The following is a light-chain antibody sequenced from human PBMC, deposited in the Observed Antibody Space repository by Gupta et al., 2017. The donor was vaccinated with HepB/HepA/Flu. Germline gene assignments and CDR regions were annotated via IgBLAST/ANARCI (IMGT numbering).Light chain of an antibody. CDR3: QQDNNWPRT. J-gene: IGKJ1*01. V-gene: IGKV3-15*01. CDR2: GAS. Sequence: DIVMTQSPATLSVSPGERATLSCRASESISSNLAWYQQKPGQAPRLLIYGASTRATGIPARFSGSGSGTXFTLTIXSLQSEDFAVYYCQQDNNWPRTFGXGTKVEIK. CDR1: ESISSN.